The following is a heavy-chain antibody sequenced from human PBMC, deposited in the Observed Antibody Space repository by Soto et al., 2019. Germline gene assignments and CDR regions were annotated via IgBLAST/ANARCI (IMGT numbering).Heavy chain of an antibody. D-gene: IGHD4-17*01. CDR3: ASHYYGEGALVDDFDI. Sequence: QLQLQESGPGLVKPSETLSLTCTVSGGSISSSSYYWGWIRQPPGNGLEWIGSIYYRWRTYYNRSLKSRVTISVDTSKNQFTLKLSSVTAADTAVYSCASHYYGEGALVDDFDIWGQGTMVTVSS. V-gene: IGHV4-39*01. CDR2: IYYRWRT. CDR1: GGSISSSSYY. J-gene: IGHJ3*02.